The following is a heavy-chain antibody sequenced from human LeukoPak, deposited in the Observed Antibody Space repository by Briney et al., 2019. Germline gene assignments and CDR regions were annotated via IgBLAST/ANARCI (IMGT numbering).Heavy chain of an antibody. CDR2: IYAGDSET. CDR1: GYSFTSYW. D-gene: IGHD3-16*01. J-gene: IGHJ4*02. CDR3: ARHTDWVRPRIDY. Sequence: GASLEISCQGSGYSFTSYWIGWVRPLPGKGLEWMGIIYAGDSETKYSPAFQGQITISADKSISTAYLQWSSLKASDTAMYYCARHTDWVRPRIDYRGQGTLVTVSS. V-gene: IGHV5-51*01.